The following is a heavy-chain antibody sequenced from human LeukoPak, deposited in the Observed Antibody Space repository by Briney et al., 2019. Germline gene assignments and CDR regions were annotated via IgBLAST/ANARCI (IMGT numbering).Heavy chain of an antibody. J-gene: IGHJ6*03. CDR3: ARGYDFWSGFYYYYYYMDV. CDR2: IYYSWST. D-gene: IGHD3-3*01. Sequence: PSEPLSLTCTVSGGSISSYYWSWIRQPPGKGLEWIGYIYYSWSTSYNPSLKSRVTISVDTSKNQFSLKLSSVTAADTAVYYCARGYDFWSGFYYYYYYMDVWGKGTTVTVSS. V-gene: IGHV4-59*01. CDR1: GGSISSYY.